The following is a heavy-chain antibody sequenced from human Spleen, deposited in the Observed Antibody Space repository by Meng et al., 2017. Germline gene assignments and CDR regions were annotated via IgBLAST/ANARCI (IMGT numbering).Heavy chain of an antibody. CDR2: ITSKPDGETR. J-gene: IGHJ4*02. CDR1: GFTFSNAY. CDR3: TGHTDY. Sequence: GESLKISCEGSGFTFSNAYMTWVRQVPGKRLEWLGHITSKPDGETREYAAPVKGRFTISRDDSKNTVYLQMNSLKTEDTAVYYCTGHTDYWGQGALVTVSS. V-gene: IGHV3-15*01.